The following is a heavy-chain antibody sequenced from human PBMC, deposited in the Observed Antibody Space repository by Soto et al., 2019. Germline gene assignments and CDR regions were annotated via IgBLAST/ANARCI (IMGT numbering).Heavy chain of an antibody. V-gene: IGHV1-3*01. CDR1: GYTFTSYA. CDR2: INAGNGNT. Sequence: ASVKVSCKXSGYTFTSYAMHWVRQAPGQRLEWMGWINAGNGNTKYSQKFQGRVTITRDTSASTAYMELSSLRSEDTAVYYCARVNRYYYDSLVPDSFDAFDIWGQGTMVTVSS. D-gene: IGHD3-22*01. CDR3: ARVNRYYYDSLVPDSFDAFDI. J-gene: IGHJ3*02.